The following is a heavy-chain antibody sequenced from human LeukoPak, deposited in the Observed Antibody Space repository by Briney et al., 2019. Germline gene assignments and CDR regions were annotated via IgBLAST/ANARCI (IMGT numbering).Heavy chain of an antibody. Sequence: SQTLSLTCTVSGASISSGGYYWSWIRQHPGKGLEWIGYISYSGSPYYKPSLKSRVTISVDTSRNQFSLKLSSVTAADTAVYYCARGPHCSSTSCYSEYLHHWGQGTLITVSS. D-gene: IGHD2-2*01. CDR2: ISYSGSP. CDR1: GASISSGGYY. V-gene: IGHV4-31*03. CDR3: ARGPHCSSTSCYSEYLHH. J-gene: IGHJ1*01.